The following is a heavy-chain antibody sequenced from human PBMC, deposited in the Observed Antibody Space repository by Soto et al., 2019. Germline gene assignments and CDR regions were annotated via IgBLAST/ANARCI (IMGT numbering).Heavy chain of an antibody. D-gene: IGHD5-12*01. Sequence: GASVKVSCKASGGTFSSYAISWVRQAPGQGLEWMGGIIPIFGTANYARKFQGRVTITADESTSTAYMELSSLRSEDTAVYYCARVRRDGYNYFDYWGQGTLVTVSS. CDR2: IIPIFGTA. CDR1: GGTFSSYA. CDR3: ARVRRDGYNYFDY. V-gene: IGHV1-69*13. J-gene: IGHJ4*02.